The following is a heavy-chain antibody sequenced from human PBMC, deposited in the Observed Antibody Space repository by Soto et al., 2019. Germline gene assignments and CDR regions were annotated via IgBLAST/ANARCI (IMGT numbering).Heavy chain of an antibody. J-gene: IGHJ4*02. CDR1: GFTLSGFD. Sequence: EVQLVESGGGLVQPGGSLKLSCAASGFTLSGFDIHWVRQASGEGLEWVGRIKTKVESYATELAASVKGRFTISRDDAKNTAYLEMNSLQTEDTAVYYCTRRYCSGGGCYSDFDYWGQGALVTVS. CDR2: IKTKVESYAT. CDR3: TRRYCSGGGCYSDFDY. D-gene: IGHD2-15*01. V-gene: IGHV3-73*01.